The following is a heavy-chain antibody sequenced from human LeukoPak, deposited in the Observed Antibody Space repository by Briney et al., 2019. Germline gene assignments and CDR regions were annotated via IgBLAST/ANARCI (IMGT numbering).Heavy chain of an antibody. CDR2: IKEDGGEK. Sequence: GGSLRLSCAASGFTFTNYWMSWVRQTPGKGLEWVANIKEDGGEKYYVDSVNGRFTISRDNAKNSLYLQMNSLRAEDTALYHCARNNGMDVWGQGTTVIVSS. J-gene: IGHJ6*02. CDR3: ARNNGMDV. V-gene: IGHV3-7*03. CDR1: GFTFTNYW.